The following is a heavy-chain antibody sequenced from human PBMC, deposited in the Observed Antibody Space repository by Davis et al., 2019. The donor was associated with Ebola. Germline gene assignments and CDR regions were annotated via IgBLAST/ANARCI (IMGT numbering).Heavy chain of an antibody. D-gene: IGHD4-23*01. CDR3: AKGGYGSKESLYYYYYMDV. J-gene: IGHJ6*03. V-gene: IGHV3-48*01. CDR1: GFTFSSYS. CDR2: ISSSSSTI. Sequence: GESLKISCAASGFTFSSYSMNWVRQAPGKGLEWVSYISSSSSTIYYADSVKGRFTISRDNSKNTLYLQMNSLRAEDTAVYYCAKGGYGSKESLYYYYYMDVWGKGTTVTVSS.